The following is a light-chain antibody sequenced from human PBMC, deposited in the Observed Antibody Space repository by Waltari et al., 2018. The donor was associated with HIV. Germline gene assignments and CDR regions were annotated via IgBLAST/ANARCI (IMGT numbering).Light chain of an antibody. CDR3: AAWDDSLNGLYV. CDR1: SSNIGSNT. CDR2: STD. Sequence: QSVLTQPPSASGTPGQRVTISCSGSSSNIGSNTVNWYQQLPGTAPNLLIYSTDQRPSGVPDRFSGSKSGTSASLAISGLQSEDEADYYCAAWDDSLNGLYVFGTGTKVTVL. V-gene: IGLV1-44*01. J-gene: IGLJ1*01.